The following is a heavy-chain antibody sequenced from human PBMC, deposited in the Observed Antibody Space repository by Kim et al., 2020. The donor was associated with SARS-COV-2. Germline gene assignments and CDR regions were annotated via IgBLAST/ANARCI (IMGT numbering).Heavy chain of an antibody. J-gene: IGHJ5*02. CDR2: MNPNSGNT. Sequence: ASVKVSCKASGYTFTSYDINWVRQATGQGLEWMGWMNPNSGNTGYAQKFQGRVTMTRNTSISTAYMELSSLRSEDTAVYYCARVRMVRGPKEKPKNNWFDPWGQGTLVTVSS. V-gene: IGHV1-8*01. CDR1: GYTFTSYD. CDR3: ARVRMVRGPKEKPKNNWFDP. D-gene: IGHD3-10*01.